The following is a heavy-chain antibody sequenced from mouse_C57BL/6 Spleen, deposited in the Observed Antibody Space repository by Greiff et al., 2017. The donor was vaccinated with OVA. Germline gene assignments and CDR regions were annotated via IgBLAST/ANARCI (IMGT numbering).Heavy chain of an antibody. J-gene: IGHJ4*01. CDR2: IYPSDSET. D-gene: IGHD3-3*01. V-gene: IGHV1-61*01. CDR3: ARGGRDAMDY. CDR1: GYTFTSYW. Sequence: VQLQQPGAELVRPGSSVKLSCKASGYTFTSYWMDWVKQRPGQGLEWIGNIYPSDSETHYNQKFKDKATLTVDKSSSTAYMQLSSLTSEDSAVYYCARGGRDAMDYWGQGTSVTVSS.